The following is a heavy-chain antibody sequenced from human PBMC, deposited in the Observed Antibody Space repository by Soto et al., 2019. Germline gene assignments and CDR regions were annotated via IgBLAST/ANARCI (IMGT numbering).Heavy chain of an antibody. CDR3: ARGAAADHYYYYGMDV. CDR1: GGTFSSYA. J-gene: IGHJ6*02. Sequence: QVQLVQSGAEVKKPGSSVKVSCKASGGTFSSYAISWVRQAPGQGLEWMGGIIPIFGTANYAQKVQGRVKITADESTNTAYMELSSLRSEDTAVYYCARGAAADHYYYYGMDVWGQGTTVTVSS. CDR2: IIPIFGTA. V-gene: IGHV1-69*01. D-gene: IGHD6-13*01.